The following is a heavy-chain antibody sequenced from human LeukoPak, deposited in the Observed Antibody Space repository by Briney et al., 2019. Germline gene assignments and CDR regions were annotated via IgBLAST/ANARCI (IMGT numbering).Heavy chain of an antibody. V-gene: IGHV4-38-2*02. CDR3: ARETSQKGAHYMDV. J-gene: IGHJ6*03. CDR1: GYSISSGYY. CDR2: IYHSGST. Sequence: SETLSLTCTVSGYSISSGYYWGWIRQPPGKGLEWIGSIYHSGSTYYNPSLKSRVTISVDTSKNQFSLKLSSVTAADTAVYYCARETSQKGAHYMDVWGKGTTITISS. D-gene: IGHD3-16*01.